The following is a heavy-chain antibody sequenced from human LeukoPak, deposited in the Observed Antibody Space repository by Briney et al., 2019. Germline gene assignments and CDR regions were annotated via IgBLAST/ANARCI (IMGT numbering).Heavy chain of an antibody. CDR1: GGTFSSYA. J-gene: IGHJ6*02. CDR3: ARVSVGARTYYYYGMDV. V-gene: IGHV1-69*01. Sequence: GSSVKVSCKASGGTFSSYAISWVRQAPGQGLEWMGGIIPIFGTANYAQKFQGRVTITADESTSTAYMELSSLRSGDTAVYYCARVSVGARTYYYYGMDVWGQGTTVTVSS. CDR2: IIPIFGTA. D-gene: IGHD5-12*01.